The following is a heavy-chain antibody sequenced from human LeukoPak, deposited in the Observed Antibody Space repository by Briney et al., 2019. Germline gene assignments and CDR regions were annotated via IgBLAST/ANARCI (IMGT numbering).Heavy chain of an antibody. CDR1: GFTFSSYA. CDR3: AKDLRSSADSKMGAADY. Sequence: GGSLRLSCAASGFTFSSYAMSWVRQAPGKGLEWVSAISGSGGSTYYADSVKGRFTISRDNAKNTLNLQMNSLRAEDTAVYYCAKDLRSSADSKMGAADYWGQGTLVTVSS. D-gene: IGHD1-26*01. CDR2: ISGSGGST. J-gene: IGHJ4*02. V-gene: IGHV3-23*01.